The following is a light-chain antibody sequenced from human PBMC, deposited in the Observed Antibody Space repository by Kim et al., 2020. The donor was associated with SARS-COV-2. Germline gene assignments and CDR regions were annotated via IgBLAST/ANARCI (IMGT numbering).Light chain of an antibody. J-gene: IGKJ3*01. CDR3: QQSYITPFP. V-gene: IGKV1-39*01. CDR2: AAS. Sequence: ASVGDRVTITCRTTQSISSHLNWYQQNPGRSPKLLISAASTLQGGVPSRFSGSGSETDFTLTISSLHPEDFATYFCQQSYITPFPFGPETKVDIK. CDR1: QSISSH.